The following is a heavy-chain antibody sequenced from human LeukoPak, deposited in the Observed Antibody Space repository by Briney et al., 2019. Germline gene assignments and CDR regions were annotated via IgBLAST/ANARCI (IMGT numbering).Heavy chain of an antibody. D-gene: IGHD6-13*01. Sequence: ASVKVSCKASGYTFTSYGITWVRHAPGQGLEWMGWISAYHGNTNYAQKVQGRVTMTTDTSTSTAYMEVRSLRSDDTAVYYCARDSPAAAGSDYWGQGTLVTVSS. CDR1: GYTFTSYG. J-gene: IGHJ4*02. CDR2: ISAYHGNT. V-gene: IGHV1-18*01. CDR3: ARDSPAAAGSDY.